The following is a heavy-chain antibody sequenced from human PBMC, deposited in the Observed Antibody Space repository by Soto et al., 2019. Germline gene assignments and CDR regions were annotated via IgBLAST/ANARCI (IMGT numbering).Heavy chain of an antibody. Sequence: SETLSLTCTVSGGSISSSGSYWGWIRQPPGKGLEWIGTIFYSGSTYYNPSLKSRVTISVDTSKNQFSLKLSSVTAADTAVYYCARDASRYSYGPQPLYYYYYGMDVWGQGTTVTVSS. V-gene: IGHV4-39*07. D-gene: IGHD5-18*01. CDR3: ARDASRYSYGPQPLYYYYYGMDV. J-gene: IGHJ6*02. CDR2: IFYSGST. CDR1: GGSISSSGSY.